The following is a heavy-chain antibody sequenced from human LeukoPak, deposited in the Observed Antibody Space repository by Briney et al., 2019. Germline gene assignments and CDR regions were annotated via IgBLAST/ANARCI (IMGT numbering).Heavy chain of an antibody. CDR3: ARDGYSSSWYWAFDI. V-gene: IGHV3-21*01. Sequence: PGGSLRLSCAASGFTFSSYSMNWVRQAPGKGLEWVSSISSSSSYIYYADSVKGRFTISRDNAKNSLYLQMNSLRAEDTAVYYCARDGYSSSWYWAFDIWGQGTMVTVSS. CDR1: GFTFSSYS. D-gene: IGHD6-13*01. J-gene: IGHJ3*02. CDR2: ISSSSSYI.